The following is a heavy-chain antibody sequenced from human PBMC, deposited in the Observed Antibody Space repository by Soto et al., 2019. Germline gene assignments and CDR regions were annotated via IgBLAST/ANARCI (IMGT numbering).Heavy chain of an antibody. CDR3: AREYYDILTGSNWFDP. Sequence: SETLSLTCSVSGASIYNGGYFWSWIRQSPGKGLEWIGHIYNSGSPYNNPSLKSRVTISVDTSKNQFSLKLTSVTAADTAVYYCAREYYDILTGSNWFDPWGQGTLVTVSS. J-gene: IGHJ5*02. V-gene: IGHV4-30-4*02. CDR1: GASIYNGGYF. CDR2: IYNSGSP. D-gene: IGHD3-9*01.